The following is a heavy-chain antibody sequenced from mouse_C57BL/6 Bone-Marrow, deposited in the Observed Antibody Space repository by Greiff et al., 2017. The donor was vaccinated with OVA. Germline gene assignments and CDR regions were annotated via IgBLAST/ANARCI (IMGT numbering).Heavy chain of an antibody. Sequence: VKLVESGPGLVQPSQSLSITCTVSGFSLTSYGVHWVRQSPGKGLEWLGVIWRGGSTDYNAAFMSRLSITKDNSKSQVFFKMNSLQADDTAIYYCAKNSDYYGYAMDYWGQGTSVTVSS. CDR1: GFSLTSYG. D-gene: IGHD1-1*01. CDR3: AKNSDYYGYAMDY. J-gene: IGHJ4*01. V-gene: IGHV2-5*01. CDR2: IWRGGST.